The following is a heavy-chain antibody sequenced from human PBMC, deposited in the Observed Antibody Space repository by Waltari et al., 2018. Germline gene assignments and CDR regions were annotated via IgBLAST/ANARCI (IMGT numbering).Heavy chain of an antibody. D-gene: IGHD3-10*01. V-gene: IGHV3-23*01. J-gene: IGHJ4*02. CDR2: ISGSGVST. Sequence: EVQLLESGGGLVQPGGSLRLSCAASGFTFSSYAMSWVRQAPGKGLEWVSAISGSGVSTYYADSVKGRFTISRDNSKNTRYLQMNSLRAEDTAVYYCAKDRTGSGRFDYWGQGTLVTVSS. CDR3: AKDRTGSGRFDY. CDR1: GFTFSSYA.